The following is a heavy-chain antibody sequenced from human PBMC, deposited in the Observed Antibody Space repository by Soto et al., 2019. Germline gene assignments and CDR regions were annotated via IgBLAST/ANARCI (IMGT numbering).Heavy chain of an antibody. CDR3: VQSRCGGDCLHSYSSHSYYGLDV. Sequence: QITLKESGPTLVKPTQTLTLTCTFSGFSLSTTGVGVGWIRQPPGKALEWLALIYWDDDKRYNPSLKSRLTITTDTSKNQVVLTMTNMDPVDTATYYCVQSRCGGDCLHSYSSHSYYGLDVWGQGTTVTVSS. V-gene: IGHV2-5*02. D-gene: IGHD2-21*01. CDR1: GFSLSTTGVG. J-gene: IGHJ6*02. CDR2: IYWDDDK.